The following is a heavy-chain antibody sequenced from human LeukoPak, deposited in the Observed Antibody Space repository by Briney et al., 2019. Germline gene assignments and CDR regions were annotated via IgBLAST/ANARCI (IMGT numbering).Heavy chain of an antibody. CDR1: GGSISSSRYY. CDR3: ARQSYYDSSGSRWFDP. CDR2: IYYSGST. V-gene: IGHV4-39*01. D-gene: IGHD3-22*01. Sequence: SETLSLTCTVSGGSISSSRYYWGWIRQPPGKGLEWIGSIYYSGSTYYNPSLKSRVTISVDTSKNQFSLKLSSVTAADTAVYYCARQSYYDSSGSRWFDPWGQGTLVTVSS. J-gene: IGHJ5*02.